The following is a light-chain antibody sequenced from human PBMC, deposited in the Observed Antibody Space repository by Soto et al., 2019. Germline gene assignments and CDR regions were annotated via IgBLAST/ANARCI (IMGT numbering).Light chain of an antibody. CDR2: LGS. CDR3: MHALQAPGT. Sequence: DIVMTQSPLSLPVTPGEPASISCRSSQSLLHSNGYNYLDWYLQKPGQSPQLLIYLGSNRDSEVPDRFSGSGSGTDFTLKISRVEAEDVGVYYCMHALQAPGTFGQGTKVEIK. CDR1: QSLLHSNGYNY. V-gene: IGKV2-28*01. J-gene: IGKJ1*01.